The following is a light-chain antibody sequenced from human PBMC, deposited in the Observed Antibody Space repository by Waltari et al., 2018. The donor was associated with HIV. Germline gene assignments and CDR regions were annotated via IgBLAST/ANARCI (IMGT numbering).Light chain of an antibody. J-gene: IGLJ1*01. CDR2: NGN. V-gene: IGLV3-19*01. CDR1: SLRTYY. Sequence: SSDLTQDPAVSVALGQTVRITCQGGSLRTYYAAWYRQKPGQAPILVIFNGNIRPSGIPDRFSGSASGNTASLTITGALAEDEADYYCGSRDRTGSSYVFGPGTEVTV. CDR3: GSRDRTGSSYV.